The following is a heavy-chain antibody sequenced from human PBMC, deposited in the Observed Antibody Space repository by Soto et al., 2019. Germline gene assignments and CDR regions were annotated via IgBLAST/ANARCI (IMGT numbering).Heavy chain of an antibody. D-gene: IGHD5-18*01. Sequence: QVQLVQSGAEVKKPGSSVKVSCKASGGTFSSYAISWVRQAPGQGLEWMGVIIPIFGTANYAQKFQGRVTIAADESTSTAYMELSSLRSEDTAVYYCATVDTAMVYYYFGMDVWGQGTTVTVSS. CDR3: ATVDTAMVYYYFGMDV. J-gene: IGHJ6*02. V-gene: IGHV1-69*12. CDR1: GGTFSSYA. CDR2: IIPIFGTA.